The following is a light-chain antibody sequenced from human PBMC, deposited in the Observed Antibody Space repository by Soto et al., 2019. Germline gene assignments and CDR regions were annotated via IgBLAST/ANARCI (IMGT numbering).Light chain of an antibody. Sequence: QSALTQPASVSGSPGQSITISCTGTSSDVGGYDHVSWYQQHPGKAPKLIIYDVTVRPSGISPRFSGSKSDNTASLAVSGLQPEDEADYYCSSYTNKDTLLFGGRDQADRP. CDR2: DVT. J-gene: IGLJ3*02. V-gene: IGLV2-14*03. CDR1: SSDVGGYDH. CDR3: SSYTNKDTLL.